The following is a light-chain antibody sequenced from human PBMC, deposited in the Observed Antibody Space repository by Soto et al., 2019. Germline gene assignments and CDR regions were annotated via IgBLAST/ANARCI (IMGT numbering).Light chain of an antibody. CDR1: QSVRTF. V-gene: IGKV1-39*01. CDR2: DAS. Sequence: DIQMTQSPSSLSASVGDRVTITCRASQSVRTFLTWYQQKPGKAPKLLIYDASTLHSGVPSRFTAVGSGANFTLTITGLQPEDFATYYCHQTYSSSANSFGPGTKVEI. J-gene: IGKJ2*03. CDR3: HQTYSSSANS.